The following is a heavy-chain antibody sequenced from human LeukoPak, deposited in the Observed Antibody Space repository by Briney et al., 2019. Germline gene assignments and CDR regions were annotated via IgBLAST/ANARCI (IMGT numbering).Heavy chain of an antibody. D-gene: IGHD3-10*01. Sequence: PGGSLRLSCAASGFTVSSNYMSWVRQAPGKGLEWVSVIYSGGSTYYADSVKGRFTISRDNSKSTLYLQMNSLRAEDTAVYYCARHGSITMVRGRLRYYYTDVSGKGST. CDR1: GFTVSSNY. V-gene: IGHV3-53*01. CDR3: ARHGSITMVRGRLRYYYTDV. J-gene: IGHJ6*03. CDR2: IYSGGST.